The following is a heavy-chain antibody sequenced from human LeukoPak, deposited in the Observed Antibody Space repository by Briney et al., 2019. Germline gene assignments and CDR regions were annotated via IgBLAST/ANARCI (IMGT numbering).Heavy chain of an antibody. Sequence: SETLSLTCIRSGGSTSPFYWSWVRQSPGKGLEWIGSIYYSGGTNYNPSLKSRVTISVDTSKNQFSLELSSVTAADTAVYYCAVNSTKHTFDIWGQGTMVTVSS. V-gene: IGHV4-59*08. CDR1: GGSTSPFY. CDR2: IYYSGGT. CDR3: AVNSTKHTFDI. J-gene: IGHJ3*02. D-gene: IGHD3-16*01.